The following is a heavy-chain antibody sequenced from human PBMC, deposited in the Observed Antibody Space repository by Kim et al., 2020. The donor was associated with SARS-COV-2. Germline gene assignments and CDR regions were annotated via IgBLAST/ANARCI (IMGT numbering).Heavy chain of an antibody. D-gene: IGHD6-19*01. CDR2: ISGSAGST. CDR3: AKTSGWYEAWFDP. Sequence: GGSLRLSCAASGFTFSSYAMSLVRQAPGKGLEWVSAISGSAGSTYYADSVKGRFTISRDNSKNTLYLQMNSLRAEDTAVYYCAKTSGWYEAWFDPWGQGTLVTVSS. CDR1: GFTFSSYA. V-gene: IGHV3-23*01. J-gene: IGHJ5*02.